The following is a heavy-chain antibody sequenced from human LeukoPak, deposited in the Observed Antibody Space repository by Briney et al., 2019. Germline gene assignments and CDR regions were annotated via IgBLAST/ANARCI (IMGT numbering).Heavy chain of an antibody. J-gene: IGHJ2*01. CDR3: ARNLPGYYYWYFDL. Sequence: PSGTLSLTCAVSGGSISSSNWWSWVRQPPGKGLEWIGEIYHSGSTNYNPSLKSRVTISVDKSKNQFSLKLSSVTAADTAVYYCARNLPGYYYWYFDLWGRGTLVTVSS. CDR1: GGSISSSNW. CDR2: IYHSGST. D-gene: IGHD3-22*01. V-gene: IGHV4-4*02.